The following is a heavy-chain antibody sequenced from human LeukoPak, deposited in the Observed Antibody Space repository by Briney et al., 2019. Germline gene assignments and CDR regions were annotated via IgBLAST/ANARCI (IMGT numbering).Heavy chain of an antibody. V-gene: IGHV1-24*01. CDR1: GSALTEIS. Sequence: ASVKVSCKVSGSALTEISIDWVRQAPGKGLECMGTFGPQVGETIHAQKLQGRLKMTADTSTDTAYMEMTSLQSEDTAVYYCATGAMVYEYWGQGTLVTVSS. CDR2: FGPQVGET. J-gene: IGHJ4*02. CDR3: ATGAMVYEY. D-gene: IGHD3-10*01.